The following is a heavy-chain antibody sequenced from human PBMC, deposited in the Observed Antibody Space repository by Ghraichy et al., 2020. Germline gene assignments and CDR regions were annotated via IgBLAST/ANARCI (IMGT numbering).Heavy chain of an antibody. CDR2: IWHDGSKT. J-gene: IGHJ3*01. Sequence: GGSLRLSCAASGFGFSGYGMHWVRQAPGKGLEWVAVIWHDGSKTYYADSVEGRFTISRDNSKNTLYLEMDSLRAEDTAVYYCARDSHKMIVVAYALDVWGQGTNVTVSS. CDR1: GFGFSGYG. CDR3: ARDSHKMIVVAYALDV. D-gene: IGHD3-22*01. V-gene: IGHV3-33*01.